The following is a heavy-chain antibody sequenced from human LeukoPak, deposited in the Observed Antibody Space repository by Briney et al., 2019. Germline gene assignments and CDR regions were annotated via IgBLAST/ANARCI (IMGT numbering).Heavy chain of an antibody. Sequence: PGGSLRLSCSAPGFSNYAMHWVRQAPGKGLEYVSSISSNGGSTYHADSVKGRFTISRDNSKNTLYLQMSSLRPEDTAVYYCVKQGGFGPHWYFDLWGRGTLVTVSS. CDR3: VKQGGFGPHWYFDL. V-gene: IGHV3-64D*06. CDR2: ISSNGGST. J-gene: IGHJ2*01. CDR1: GFSNYA. D-gene: IGHD3-10*01.